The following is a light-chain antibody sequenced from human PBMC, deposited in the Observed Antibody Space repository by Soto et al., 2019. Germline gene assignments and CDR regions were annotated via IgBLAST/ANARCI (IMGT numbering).Light chain of an antibody. CDR2: DAS. Sequence: DIQMTQSPSSLSASVGDRITITCRAGQSISSYLNWYQQKPGKAPKLLIYDASSLQSGVPSRFSGSGSGTDFTLTISSLQPEDFGTYYCQQIFGTVRTFGQGTKVEVK. J-gene: IGKJ1*01. CDR1: QSISSY. V-gene: IGKV1-39*01. CDR3: QQIFGTVRT.